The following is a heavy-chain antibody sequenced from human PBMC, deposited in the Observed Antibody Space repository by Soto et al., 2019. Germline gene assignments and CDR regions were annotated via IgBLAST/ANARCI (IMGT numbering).Heavy chain of an antibody. CDR2: IIPILGIA. CDR3: ARDLSSWARKKGASYYYMDV. V-gene: IGHV1-69*04. D-gene: IGHD3-16*01. J-gene: IGHJ6*03. CDR1: GGTFSSYT. Sequence: ASVKVSCKASGGTFSSYTISWVRQAPGQGLEWMGRIIPILGIANYAQKFQGRVTITADKSTSTAYMELSSLRSEDTAVYYCARDLSSWARKKGASYYYMDVWGKGTTVTVSS.